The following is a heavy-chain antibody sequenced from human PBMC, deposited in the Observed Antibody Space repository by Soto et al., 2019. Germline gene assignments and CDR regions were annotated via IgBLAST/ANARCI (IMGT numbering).Heavy chain of an antibody. V-gene: IGHV3-23*01. CDR2: IPSSGDST. CDR3: AKGSWYASSSRSDS. J-gene: IGHJ4*02. D-gene: IGHD2-8*01. CDR1: GFTFSSYA. Sequence: EVQLLESGGGLVQPGGSLRLSCAASGFTFSSYAMSWVRQAPGRGLEWVSTIPSSGDSTYYTDSVKGRFTISRDNSKNTLYLQMNSLRVEDTAVYYCAKGSWYASSSRSDSWGQGTLVTVSS.